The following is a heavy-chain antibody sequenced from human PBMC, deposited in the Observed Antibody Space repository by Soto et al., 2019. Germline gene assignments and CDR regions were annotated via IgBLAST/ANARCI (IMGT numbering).Heavy chain of an antibody. CDR1: GFTFSSYW. D-gene: IGHD3-22*01. Sequence: XGALRLSCSASGFTFSSYWMSWVRQAPGKGLEWVANIKQDGSEKYYVDSVKGRFTISRDNAKNSLYLQMNSLRAEDTAVYYCARYQVVISCYGMDVWGQGTTVTVSS. CDR3: ARYQVVISCYGMDV. J-gene: IGHJ6*02. V-gene: IGHV3-7*01. CDR2: IKQDGSEK.